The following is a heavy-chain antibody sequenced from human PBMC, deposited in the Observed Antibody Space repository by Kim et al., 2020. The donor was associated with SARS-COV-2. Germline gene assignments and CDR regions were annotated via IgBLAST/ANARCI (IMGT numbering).Heavy chain of an antibody. J-gene: IGHJ5*02. V-gene: IGHV1-3*01. Sequence: ASVKVSCKASGYTFTSYAMHWVRQAPGQRLEWMGWINAGNGNTKYSQKFQGRVTITRDTSASTAYMELSSLRSEDTAVYYCARAPDSSSFTLRQDKNWFDPWGQGTLVTVSS. CDR3: ARAPDSSSFTLRQDKNWFDP. CDR1: GYTFTSYA. D-gene: IGHD6-13*01. CDR2: INAGNGNT.